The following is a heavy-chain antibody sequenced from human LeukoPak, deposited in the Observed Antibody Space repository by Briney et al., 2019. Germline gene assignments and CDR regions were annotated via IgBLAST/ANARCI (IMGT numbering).Heavy chain of an antibody. V-gene: IGHV3-23*01. CDR3: AKVPSIPYSYGSVYYFDY. Sequence: PGGSLRLSCAASGFTFSSYAMSWVRQAPGKGLEWVSAIRGSGGSTYYADSVKGRFTISRDNSKNTLYLQMNSLRAEDTAVYYCAKVPSIPYSYGSVYYFDYWGQGTLVTVSS. D-gene: IGHD5-18*01. CDR1: GFTFSSYA. J-gene: IGHJ4*02. CDR2: IRGSGGST.